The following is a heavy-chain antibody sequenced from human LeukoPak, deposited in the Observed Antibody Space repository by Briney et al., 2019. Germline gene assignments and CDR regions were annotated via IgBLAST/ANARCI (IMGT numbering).Heavy chain of an antibody. CDR2: ITYSGNT. CDR1: GGSISSGPYY. CDR3: ARIAYDALDSYYYGMDV. Sequence: SETLSLTCTVSGGSISSGPYYWIWIRQHPGTGLEWIGYITYSGNTYYYPALNSRVTVSLDTSKTQFSLKLSSVTAADTAVYYCARIAYDALDSYYYGMDVWGQGTTVTVSS. J-gene: IGHJ6*02. V-gene: IGHV4-31*03. D-gene: IGHD3-3*01.